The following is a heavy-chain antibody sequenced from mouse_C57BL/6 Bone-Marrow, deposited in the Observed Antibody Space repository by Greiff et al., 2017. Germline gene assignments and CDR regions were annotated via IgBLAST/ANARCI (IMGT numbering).Heavy chain of an antibody. Sequence: DVKLQESGPGLVKPSQSLSLTCSVTGYSITSGYYWNWIRQFPGNKLEWMGYISYDGSNNYNPSLKNRISITRDTSKNQFFLKLNSVTTEDTATYYCARGLMEAYWGQGTLVTVSA. CDR1: GYSITSGYY. J-gene: IGHJ3*01. CDR3: ARGLMEAY. V-gene: IGHV3-6*01. D-gene: IGHD1-1*02. CDR2: ISYDGSN.